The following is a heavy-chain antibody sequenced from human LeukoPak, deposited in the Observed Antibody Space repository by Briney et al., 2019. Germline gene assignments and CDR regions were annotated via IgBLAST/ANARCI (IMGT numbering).Heavy chain of an antibody. CDR1: GDSSDGHY. Sequence: SETLTLTCTVSGDSSDGHYWTWIRLPPGKGLEWIGYIFYSGNLNYNPSLKSRVTISLDTSKSQFSLRLTSVTAADTAMYHCARLTREDGIDVWGPGTTVTVSS. D-gene: IGHD2-2*01. J-gene: IGHJ6*02. V-gene: IGHV4-59*11. CDR3: ARLTREDGIDV. CDR2: IFYSGNL.